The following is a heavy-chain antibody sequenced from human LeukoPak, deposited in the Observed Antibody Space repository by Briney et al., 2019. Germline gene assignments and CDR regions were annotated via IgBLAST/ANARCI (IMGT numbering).Heavy chain of an antibody. CDR1: GFIFNNYG. Sequence: GGSLRLSCAASGFIFNNYGLIWVRQAPGKGLEWVSSISNDGGGTNYADFMKGRFTISRDNSKNTLFLQMNSLRAADTALYYCAKGSSGYFVDLWGQGTLVTVSS. V-gene: IGHV3-23*01. J-gene: IGHJ5*02. D-gene: IGHD3-22*01. CDR2: ISNDGGGT. CDR3: AKGSSGYFVDL.